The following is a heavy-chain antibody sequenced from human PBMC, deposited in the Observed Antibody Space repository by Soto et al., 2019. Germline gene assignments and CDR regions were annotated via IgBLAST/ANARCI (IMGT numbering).Heavy chain of an antibody. CDR3: ARDRAYYESSGLYFDY. J-gene: IGHJ4*02. Sequence: SETLSLTCTVSGDSIRSYYWSWIRQPPGKGLEWIGYIYDSGSTNYNPSLKSRVTISVDTSKSQFSLKLSSVTAADTAVFYCARDRAYYESSGLYFDYWGQGTLVTVSS. V-gene: IGHV4-59*01. D-gene: IGHD3-22*01. CDR2: IYDSGST. CDR1: GDSIRSYY.